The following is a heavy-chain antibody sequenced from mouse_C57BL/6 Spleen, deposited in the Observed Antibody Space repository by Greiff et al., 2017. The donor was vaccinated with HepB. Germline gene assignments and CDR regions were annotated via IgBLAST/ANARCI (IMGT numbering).Heavy chain of an antibody. D-gene: IGHD2-3*01. J-gene: IGHJ2*01. CDR3: ARLGDGLFDY. Sequence: QVQLKQPGAELVKPGASVKLSCKASGYTFTSYWMNWVKQRPGQGLEWIGMIHPNSGSTNYNEKFKSKATLTVDKSSSTAYMQLSSLTSEDSAVYYCARLGDGLFDYWGQGTTLTVSS. V-gene: IGHV1-64*01. CDR2: IHPNSGST. CDR1: GYTFTSYW.